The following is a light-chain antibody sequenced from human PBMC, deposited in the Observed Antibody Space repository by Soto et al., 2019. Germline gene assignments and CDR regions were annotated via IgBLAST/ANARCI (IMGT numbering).Light chain of an antibody. V-gene: IGLV1-51*01. CDR2: DNN. Sequence: QSALTQPPSVSGAPGQRVTISCSGSSSNIGNNYVSWYQQLPGTAPKLLIYDNNKRPSGIPDRFSGSKSGTSATLGITGLQTGDEADYYCGTWDSSLSAVVFGGGTKVTVL. J-gene: IGLJ2*01. CDR3: GTWDSSLSAVV. CDR1: SSNIGNNY.